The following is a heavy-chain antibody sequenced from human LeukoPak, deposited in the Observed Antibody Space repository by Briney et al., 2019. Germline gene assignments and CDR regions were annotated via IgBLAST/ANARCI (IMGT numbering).Heavy chain of an antibody. J-gene: IGHJ4*02. CDR3: AKEGTTVITPVDF. V-gene: IGHV3-23*01. Sequence: PGGSLRLSCAASGFTLSSYAMSWVRQAPGKGLEWVSGISGSGGGTYYADSVKGRFTISRDNSKNTLYLQMNNMRAEDTAVYYCAKEGTTVITPVDFWGQGTLVTVSS. D-gene: IGHD4-23*01. CDR1: GFTLSSYA. CDR2: ISGSGGGT.